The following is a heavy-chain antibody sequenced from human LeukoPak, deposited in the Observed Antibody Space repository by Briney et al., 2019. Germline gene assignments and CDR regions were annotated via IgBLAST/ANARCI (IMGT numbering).Heavy chain of an antibody. CDR1: GYTFTSYG. J-gene: IGHJ6*03. CDR2: ISAYNGNT. D-gene: IGHD3-9*01. V-gene: IGHV1-18*01. Sequence: GASVKVSCKASGYTFTSYGISWVRQAPGQGLEGMGWISAYNGNTNYAQTLQGRVTITTDTSTSTASMELRSLRSDAPAVYYCAREYYDILTGYFLGDYYYYMDVWGKGTTVTVSS. CDR3: AREYYDILTGYFLGDYYYYMDV.